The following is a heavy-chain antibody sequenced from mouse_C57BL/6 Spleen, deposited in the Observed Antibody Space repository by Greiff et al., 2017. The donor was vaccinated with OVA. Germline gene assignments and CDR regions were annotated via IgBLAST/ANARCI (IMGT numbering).Heavy chain of an antibody. CDR1: GYTFTSYW. V-gene: IGHV1-50*01. D-gene: IGHD1-1*01. CDR2: IDPSDSYT. J-gene: IGHJ4*01. Sequence: QVQLQQPGAELVKPGASVKLSCKASGYTFTSYWMQWVKQRPGQGLEWIGEIDPSDSYTNYNQKFKGKATLTVDTSSSTAYMQLSSLTSEDSAVYYCARRILRDYYAMDYWGQGTSVTVSS. CDR3: ARRILRDYYAMDY.